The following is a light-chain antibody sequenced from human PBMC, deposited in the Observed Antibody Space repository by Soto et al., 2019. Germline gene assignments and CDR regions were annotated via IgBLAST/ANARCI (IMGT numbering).Light chain of an antibody. CDR2: KAS. V-gene: IGKV1-5*03. Sequence: DIQMTQSPSTLSASVGDRVTITCRASQSIISWLAWYQKKPGKAPNHLIYKASSLESGVPSRFSGSESSTEFTLTISSLQPDDFANYYCQQSFTFGPGTNVDIK. CDR3: QQSFT. CDR1: QSIISW. J-gene: IGKJ3*01.